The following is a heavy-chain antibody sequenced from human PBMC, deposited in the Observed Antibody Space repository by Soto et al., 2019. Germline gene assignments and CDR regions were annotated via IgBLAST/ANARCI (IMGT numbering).Heavy chain of an antibody. Sequence: GASVKVSCKASGYPFTSQYIHWVRHAPGQGFQWMGIINPRDGKTTYAQNFQGTITMTRDTSTSTLYLELTSLTSDDTAVYYCGRVGQVLAETFDSWGQGTLVTVS. CDR3: GRVGQVLAETFDS. CDR2: INPRDGKT. J-gene: IGHJ4*02. V-gene: IGHV1-46*01. CDR1: GYPFTSQY. D-gene: IGHD3-3*01.